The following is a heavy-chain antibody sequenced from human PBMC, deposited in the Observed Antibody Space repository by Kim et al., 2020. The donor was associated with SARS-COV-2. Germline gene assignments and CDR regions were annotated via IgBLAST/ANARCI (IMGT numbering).Heavy chain of an antibody. CDR1: GFTFDDYA. Sequence: GGSLRLSCAASGFTFDDYAMHWVRQAPGKGLEWVSGISWNSGSIGYADSVKGRFTISRDNAKNSLYLQMNSLRAEDTALYYCAKDGLDDYYDSSGYPEDWGQGTLVTVSS. D-gene: IGHD3-22*01. J-gene: IGHJ4*02. CDR2: ISWNSGSI. V-gene: IGHV3-9*01. CDR3: AKDGLDDYYDSSGYPED.